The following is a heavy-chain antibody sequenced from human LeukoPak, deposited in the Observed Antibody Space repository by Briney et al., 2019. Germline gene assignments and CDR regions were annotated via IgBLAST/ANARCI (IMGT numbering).Heavy chain of an antibody. CDR3: ARLGYYAALTDILADF. CDR2: NYSGVST. Sequence: PGGSLSLSCAASGFVVSSNYMSWVREAPGKGLERGSINYSGVSTYYADSVKGRFTISRDISKNTLHLQRNSLRAEDTAVYYCARLGYYAALTDILADFWGQGTLVTVSS. CDR1: GFVVSSNY. J-gene: IGHJ4*02. V-gene: IGHV3-53*01. D-gene: IGHD3-22*01.